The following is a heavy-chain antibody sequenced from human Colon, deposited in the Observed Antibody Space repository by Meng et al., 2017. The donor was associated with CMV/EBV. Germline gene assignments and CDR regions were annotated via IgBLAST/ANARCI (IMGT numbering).Heavy chain of an antibody. D-gene: IGHD3-22*01. V-gene: IGHV3-74*01. CDR3: ARMGYFDSSGYYGYLQK. Sequence: FTFSDYWMRWVRQAPGKGLVWVSRIKSDGSQRDYGDSVKGRFTISRDNAKNTVYLQMSSLRVEDTAIYYCARMGYFDSSGYYGYLQKWGQGTLVTVSS. CDR2: IKSDGSQR. J-gene: IGHJ1*01. CDR1: FTFSDYW.